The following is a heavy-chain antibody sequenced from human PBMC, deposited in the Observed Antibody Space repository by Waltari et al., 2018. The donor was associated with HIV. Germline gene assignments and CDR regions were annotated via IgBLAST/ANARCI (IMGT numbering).Heavy chain of an antibody. CDR2: ISWKSGNI. D-gene: IGHD2-8*01. CDR1: GLKSGNYA. J-gene: IGHJ6*02. Sequence: EAQLVGSGGGWVQPGRSLSLSCAPSGLKSGNYAMNWVRQAPGKGRVWVSGISWKSGNIEYADSVKGRFTISRDNGKNSLYLQRNSLRSEDTGLYYCAKDMGIFYAYGMDVWGQGTAVTVSS. CDR3: AKDMGIFYAYGMDV. V-gene: IGHV3-9*02.